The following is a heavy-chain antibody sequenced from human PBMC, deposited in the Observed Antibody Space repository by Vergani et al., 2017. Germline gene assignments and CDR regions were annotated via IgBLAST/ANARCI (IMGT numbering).Heavy chain of an antibody. CDR3: ARVSPGDNSGWEPFDY. CDR1: GDIFNNYT. J-gene: IGHJ4*02. D-gene: IGHD6-19*01. CDR2: IIPIIRLA. Sequence: QVHLEQSGTEVKKPGSSVKVSCKVSGDIFNNYTVTWVRQAPGQGLEWMGRIIPIIRLATSAQKFQDRVKITGDTSTNTGYMEINNLRSEDTAVYYCARVSPGDNSGWEPFDYWGQGTLVTVSS. V-gene: IGHV1-69*02.